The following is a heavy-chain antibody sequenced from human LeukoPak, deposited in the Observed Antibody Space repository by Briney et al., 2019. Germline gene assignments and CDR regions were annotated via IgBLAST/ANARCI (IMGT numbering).Heavy chain of an antibody. CDR2: IWYDGSNK. CDR1: GFTFSNYD. D-gene: IGHD3-10*01. CDR3: ARDASSGSLHFDY. Sequence: GGSLRLSCAASGFTFSNYDMHWVRQAPGKGLEWVAVIWYDGSNKYYADSVKGRVTVSRDNSKNTLYLQMNSLRAEDTAVYFCARDASSGSLHFDYWGQGLLVTVSS. V-gene: IGHV3-33*01. J-gene: IGHJ4*02.